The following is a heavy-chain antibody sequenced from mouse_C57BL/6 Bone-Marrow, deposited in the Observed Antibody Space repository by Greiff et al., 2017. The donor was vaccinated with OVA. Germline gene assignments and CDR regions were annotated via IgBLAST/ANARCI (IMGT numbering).Heavy chain of an antibody. CDR2: INPYNGGT. J-gene: IGHJ2*01. CDR1: GYTFTDYY. D-gene: IGHD1-1*01. V-gene: IGHV1-19*01. Sequence: EVKLMESGPVLVKPGASVKMSCKASGYTFTDYYMNWVKQSHGKSLEWIGVINPYNGGTSYNQKFKGKATLTVDKSSSTAYMELNSLTSEDSAVYYCARLTTVVALDYWGQGTTLTVSS. CDR3: ARLTTVVALDY.